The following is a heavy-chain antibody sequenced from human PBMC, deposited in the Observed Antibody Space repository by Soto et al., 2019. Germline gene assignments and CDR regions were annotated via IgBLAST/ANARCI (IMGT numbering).Heavy chain of an antibody. CDR1: GFTFSSYA. Sequence: GGSLRLSCAASGFTFSSYAMHWVRQAPGKGLEWVAVISYDGSNKYYADSVKGRFTISRDNSKNTLYLQMNSLRAEDTAVYYCARDQGIRPLVAFDMDVWGQGTTVTVSS. J-gene: IGHJ6*02. V-gene: IGHV3-30-3*01. CDR2: ISYDGSNK. CDR3: ARDQGIRPLVAFDMDV.